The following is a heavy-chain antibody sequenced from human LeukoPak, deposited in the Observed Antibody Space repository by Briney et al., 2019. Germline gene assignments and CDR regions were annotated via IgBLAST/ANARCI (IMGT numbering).Heavy chain of an antibody. J-gene: IGHJ4*02. CDR3: ARAPYYYDSSGYTYYFDY. D-gene: IGHD3-22*01. CDR1: GGTFSSYA. V-gene: IGHV1-69*05. Sequence: ASVKVSCKASGGTFSSYAISWVRQAPGQGLEWMGGIFPIFGTANYAQKFQGRVTITTDESTSTAYMELSSLRSEDTAVYYCARAPYYYDSSGYTYYFDYWGQGTLVTVSS. CDR2: IFPIFGTA.